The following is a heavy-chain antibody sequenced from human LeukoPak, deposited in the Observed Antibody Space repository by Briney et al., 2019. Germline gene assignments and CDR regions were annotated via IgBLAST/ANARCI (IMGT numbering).Heavy chain of an antibody. CDR3: ARGKRPPIRFDI. CDR1: GFSFSDYY. V-gene: IGHV3-11*01. CDR2: ISHRVSDV. J-gene: IGHJ3*02. Sequence: GGSLRLSCAASGFSFSDYYMSWIRQAPGKGLEWVSYISHRVSDVRYADSVKGRFTISRDNARNSLYLQMNGLRAEDTAVYYCARGKRPPIRFDIWGQGTMVTVSS.